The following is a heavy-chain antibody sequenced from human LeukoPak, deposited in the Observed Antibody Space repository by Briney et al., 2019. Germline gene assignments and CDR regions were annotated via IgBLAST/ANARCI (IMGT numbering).Heavy chain of an antibody. CDR2: ISYTGST. CDR3: ARHFDSSGYSLDY. V-gene: IGHV4-39*01. D-gene: IGHD3-22*01. J-gene: IGHJ4*02. CDR1: GGSISSSGHF. Sequence: SETLSLTCTVSGGSISSSGHFWGWIRQPPGKGLGWIGTISYTGSTYSNPSLKSRVTISVDTSKNQFSLRLSSVTAADTAVYHCARHFDSSGYSLDYWGQGTLVTVSS.